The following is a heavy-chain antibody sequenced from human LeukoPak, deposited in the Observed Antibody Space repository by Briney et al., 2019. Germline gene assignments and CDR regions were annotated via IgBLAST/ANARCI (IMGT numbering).Heavy chain of an antibody. CDR2: INLHSGGT. CDR3: ARDRKGVLRQRSDFNR. Sequence: GASVKVSCKASGYTFTSYYLHWVRQAPAQGLEWMGWINLHSGGTTYAPKFQRRGTMTRATSINTAYMELSRRRSDDTAVYYCARDRKGVLRQRSDFNRWGQGTLVTVSS. CDR1: GYTFTSYY. V-gene: IGHV1-2*02. J-gene: IGHJ4*02. D-gene: IGHD6-25*01.